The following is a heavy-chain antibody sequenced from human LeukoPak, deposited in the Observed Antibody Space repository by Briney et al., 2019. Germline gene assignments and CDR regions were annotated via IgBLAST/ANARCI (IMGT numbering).Heavy chain of an antibody. CDR1: GYSISSGYY. CDR3: ARILPRMYYDFWSGPTGFDY. CDR2: IYHSGST. J-gene: IGHJ4*02. Sequence: PSETLSLTCTVSGYSISSGYYWGWIRQPPGKGLEWIGNIYHSGSTYYNPSLKSRLTISVDTSKNQFSLKLSSVTAADTAVYYCARILPRMYYDFWSGPTGFDYWGQGTLVTVSS. V-gene: IGHV4-38-2*02. D-gene: IGHD3-3*01.